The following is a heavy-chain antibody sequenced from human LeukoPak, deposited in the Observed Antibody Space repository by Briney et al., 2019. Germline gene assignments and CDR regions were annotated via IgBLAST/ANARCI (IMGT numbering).Heavy chain of an antibody. Sequence: GGSLRLSCAASGFTFSTYSMNWVRQAPGKGLEWVSSISSSSSYIYYADSVKGRFTISRDNAKNSLYLQMNSLRDEDTAVYYCARSTYYYDSSGYLYPSFFDYWGQGNQVTVSS. D-gene: IGHD3-22*01. J-gene: IGHJ4*02. CDR2: ISSSSSYI. CDR1: GFTFSTYS. CDR3: ARSTYYYDSSGYLYPSFFDY. V-gene: IGHV3-21*01.